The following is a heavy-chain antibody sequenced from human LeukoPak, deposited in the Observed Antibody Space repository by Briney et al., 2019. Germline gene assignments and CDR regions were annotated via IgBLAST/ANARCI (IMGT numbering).Heavy chain of an antibody. CDR2: MNPNSGDT. CDR3: TRNVALDY. CDR1: GYTFTSYD. D-gene: IGHD2-15*01. Sequence: GASVKVSCKASGYTFTSYDINWVRQATGQGLEWVGWMNPNSGDTGYAQNFQGRLTLTRDTSISTAYMELNSLRSEDTAIYYCTRNVALDYWGQGTLITVSS. V-gene: IGHV1-8*01. J-gene: IGHJ4*02.